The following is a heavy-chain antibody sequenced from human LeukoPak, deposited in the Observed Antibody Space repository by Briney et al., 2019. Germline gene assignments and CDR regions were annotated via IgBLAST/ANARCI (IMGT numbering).Heavy chain of an antibody. CDR2: MYYSGST. V-gene: IGHV4-39*01. CDR1: GGSIATRNYY. J-gene: IGHJ4*02. D-gene: IGHD5-18*01. Sequence: PSETLSLTCSVSGGSIATRNYYWGWIRQPPGKGLEWIASMYYSGSTSYNPSLNNRVTISVDTSKNQFSVKLRSVTAADTAVYYCASQQRYISANGSGYIAFAQKIDSWGQGTLVTVSS. CDR3: ASQQRYISANGSGYIAFAQKIDS.